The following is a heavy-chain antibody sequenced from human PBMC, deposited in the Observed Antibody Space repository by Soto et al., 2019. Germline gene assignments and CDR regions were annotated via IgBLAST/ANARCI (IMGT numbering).Heavy chain of an antibody. Sequence: QVQLVQSGAEVKKPGASVKVSCQASGYTYTSYGISWVRQATGQGLEWMGWINDYDGNTNYSQKLQGRVTMTTVSSTSKAYMELRSLRSDDTAVYYCARVVAAAYFDLCGRGTLVTVSS. J-gene: IGHJ2*01. CDR3: ARVVAAAYFDL. V-gene: IGHV1-18*01. CDR2: INDYDGNT. CDR1: GYTYTSYG. D-gene: IGHD2-15*01.